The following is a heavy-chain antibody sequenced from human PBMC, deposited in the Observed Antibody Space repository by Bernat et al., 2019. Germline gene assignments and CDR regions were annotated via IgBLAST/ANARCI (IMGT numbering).Heavy chain of an antibody. V-gene: IGHV3-30*18. Sequence: QVQLVASGGGGVQPGRSLSLSCAASGFTFSTYGMHWVRKAPGKGPEGVAVISYDGSNKYYADSVKRRFTISRDNSKNTLYLKMSGLRAEDTAVYYCTNEGGRAAAGPQHWGQGTLVTVSS. CDR3: TNEGGRAAAGPQH. J-gene: IGHJ1*01. CDR1: GFTFSTYG. CDR2: ISYDGSNK. D-gene: IGHD6-13*01.